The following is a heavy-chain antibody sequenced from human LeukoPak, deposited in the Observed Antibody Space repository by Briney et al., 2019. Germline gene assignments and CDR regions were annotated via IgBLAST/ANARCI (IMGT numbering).Heavy chain of an antibody. CDR1: GGSFSGYY. D-gene: IGHD3-10*01. CDR3: AKSNGYGLIDI. CDR2: IFYSGST. Sequence: SETLSLTCAVYGGSFSGYYWSWIRQPPGKGLEWIGNIFYSGSTYYGPSLKSRLTISLDAPRNQFSLKLNSVTAADTAVYYCAKSNGYGLIDIWGQGTMVTVSS. V-gene: IGHV4-34*12. J-gene: IGHJ3*02.